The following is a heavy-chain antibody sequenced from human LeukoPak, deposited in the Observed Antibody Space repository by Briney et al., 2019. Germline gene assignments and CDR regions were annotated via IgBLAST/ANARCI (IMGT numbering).Heavy chain of an antibody. CDR1: GGSISSSSHY. CDR2: IYYSGST. CDR3: ARHSSGWYYFDY. V-gene: IGHV4-39*01. D-gene: IGHD6-19*01. J-gene: IGHJ4*02. Sequence: PSETLSLTCTVSGGSISSSSHYWGWIRQPPGKGLEWIGSIYYSGSTYYNPSFKSRVTISEDTSKNQFSLKLSSVTAAETAVYYCARHSSGWYYFDYWGQGTLVTVSS.